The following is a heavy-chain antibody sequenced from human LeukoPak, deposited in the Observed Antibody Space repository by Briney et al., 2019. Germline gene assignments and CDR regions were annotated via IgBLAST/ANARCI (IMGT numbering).Heavy chain of an antibody. Sequence: GGSLRLSYAASGFTFSSYGMHWVRQAPGKGLEWVAVIWYDGSNKYYADSVKGRFTISRDNSKNTLYLQMNSLRAEDTAVYYCARDFRATAYFDYWGQGTLVTVSS. D-gene: IGHD5-18*01. CDR3: ARDFRATAYFDY. CDR1: GFTFSSYG. J-gene: IGHJ4*02. CDR2: IWYDGSNK. V-gene: IGHV3-33*01.